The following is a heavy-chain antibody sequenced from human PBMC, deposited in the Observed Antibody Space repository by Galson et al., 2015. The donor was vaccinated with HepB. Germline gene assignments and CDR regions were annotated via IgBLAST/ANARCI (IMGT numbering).Heavy chain of an antibody. Sequence: SLRLSCAASGFSFRSYTMTWVRQAPGEGLQWVSGISGSGGNTYYADTVKGRFTISRDNSKNTLYLQMNSLRAYDTAVYYCAKERNSSSGSSYGMDVWGRGTTVTVSS. J-gene: IGHJ6*02. CDR1: GFSFRSYT. V-gene: IGHV3-23*01. CDR3: AKERNSSSGSSYGMDV. CDR2: ISGSGGNT. D-gene: IGHD2-2*01.